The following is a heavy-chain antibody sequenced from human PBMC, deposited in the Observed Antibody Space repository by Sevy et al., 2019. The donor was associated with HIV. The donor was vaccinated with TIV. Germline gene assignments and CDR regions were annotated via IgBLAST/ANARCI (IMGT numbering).Heavy chain of an antibody. J-gene: IGHJ4*02. CDR3: ARGVRDFWSGYPDY. D-gene: IGHD3-3*01. Sequence: GGSLRLSCAASGFTFSSYRMNWVRQAPGKGLEWVSSISSSSSYIYYADSVKGRFTISRDNAKNSLYLQMNSLRAEDTAVYYCARGVRDFWSGYPDYWGQGTLVTVSS. CDR1: GFTFSSYR. V-gene: IGHV3-21*01. CDR2: ISSSSSYI.